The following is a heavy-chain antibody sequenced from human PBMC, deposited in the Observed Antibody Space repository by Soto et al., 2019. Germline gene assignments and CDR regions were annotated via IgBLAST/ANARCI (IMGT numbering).Heavy chain of an antibody. J-gene: IGHJ3*02. D-gene: IGHD2-21*02. V-gene: IGHV1-46*01. CDR3: ARRGEVGVSYCCGDCAKEDAFDI. CDR2: INPSGGDT. Sequence: ASVKVSCKASGYTITSYYIHWVRQAPGQGLEWMGVINPSGGDTIYAQKFQGRVTMTRDTPTTTVYMEVNSLRSEDTAVYYCARRGEVGVSYCCGDCAKEDAFDIWG. CDR1: GYTITSYY.